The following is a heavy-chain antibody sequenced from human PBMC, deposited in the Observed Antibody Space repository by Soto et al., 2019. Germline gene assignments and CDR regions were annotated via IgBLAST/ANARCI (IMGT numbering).Heavy chain of an antibody. CDR3: ARDRWGYFDY. D-gene: IGHD3-16*01. J-gene: IGHJ4*02. Sequence: QVQLQESGPGLVKPSQTLSLTCTVSGGSIGSGGYYWNWIRQHPGKGLEWIGNIYYSGTTYYNPSLKSRVTISVDTSKNQFSLKLSSMTAADTAVYYCARDRWGYFDYWGQGTLVTVSS. CDR1: GGSIGSGGYY. CDR2: IYYSGTT. V-gene: IGHV4-31*03.